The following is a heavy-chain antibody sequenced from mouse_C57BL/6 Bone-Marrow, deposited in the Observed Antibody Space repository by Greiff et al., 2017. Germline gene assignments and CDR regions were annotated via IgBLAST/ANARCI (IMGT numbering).Heavy chain of an antibody. J-gene: IGHJ4*01. V-gene: IGHV5-16*01. CDR3: ARDGGD. Sequence: EVQLVESEGGLVQPGSSMKLSCTASGFTFSDYYMAWVRQVPEKGLEWVANINYDGSSTYYLDSLKSRFIISRDNAKNILYLQMSSLKSEDTATYYCARDGGDWGQGTSVTVSS. CDR2: INYDGSST. CDR1: GFTFSDYY.